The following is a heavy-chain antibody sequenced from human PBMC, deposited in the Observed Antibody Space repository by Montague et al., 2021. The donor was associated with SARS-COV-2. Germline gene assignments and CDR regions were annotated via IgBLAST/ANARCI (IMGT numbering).Heavy chain of an antibody. CDR3: ARGHLSVSMIVVVFTSASYYLDY. CDR1: GGSFGDDH. CDR2: IKQSGST. D-gene: IGHD3-22*01. V-gene: IGHV4-34*01. Sequence: SETLSLTCAVYGGSFGDDHWSWIRQPPGKGLEWIGDIKQSGSTNYNPSLKSRGTISVDTSKNQFSLKLTSVTAADTAVYFCARGHLSVSMIVVVFTSASYYLDYWGQGAQATVSS. J-gene: IGHJ4*02.